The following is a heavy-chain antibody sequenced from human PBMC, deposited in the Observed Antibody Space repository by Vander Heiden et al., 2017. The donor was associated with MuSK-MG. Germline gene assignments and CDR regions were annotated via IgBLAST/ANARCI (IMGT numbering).Heavy chain of an antibody. D-gene: IGHD3-10*01. J-gene: IGHJ4*02. CDR1: GGTFSSYA. CDR2: IIPIFGTA. CDR3: ARDSYPRSSYGSGSPRRRNYYFDY. V-gene: IGHV1-69*01. Sequence: QVQLVQSGAEVKKPGSSVKVSCKASGGTFSSYAISWVRQAPGQGLEWMGGIIPIFGTANYAQKFQGRVTITADESTSTAYMELSSLRSEDTAVYYCARDSYPRSSYGSGSPRRRNYYFDYWGQGTLVTVSS.